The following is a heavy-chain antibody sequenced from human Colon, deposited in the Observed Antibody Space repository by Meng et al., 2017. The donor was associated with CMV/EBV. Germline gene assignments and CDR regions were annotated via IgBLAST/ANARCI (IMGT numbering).Heavy chain of an antibody. J-gene: IGHJ5*02. CDR1: GFTFSNRA. V-gene: IGHV3-23*01. D-gene: IGHD6-25*01. CDR2: ISASGDTI. CDR3: AQASGIIQDSPGWFDP. Sequence: GGSLRLSCAASGFTFSNRAMEWVRQAPGKGLEWVSGISASGDTINYADSVRGRFTISRDNSKNTLYLQMDSLRADDTAVYYCAQASGIIQDSPGWFDPWGQGTLVT.